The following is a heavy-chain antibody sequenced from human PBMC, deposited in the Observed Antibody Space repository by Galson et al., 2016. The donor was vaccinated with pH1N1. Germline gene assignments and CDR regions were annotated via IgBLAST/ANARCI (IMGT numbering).Heavy chain of an antibody. CDR2: ITPIFGSA. J-gene: IGHJ4*02. CDR1: EGSFTNYA. V-gene: IGHV1-69*05. CDR3: ARDLKFGVIGD. Sequence: SVKVSCKASEGSFTNYAINWVRQAPGQGLEWMGGITPIFGSADLASKFQDRVTITTDESTNTAYMEMTSLRFEETAVYYWARDLKFGVIGDWGQGTLVTVSS. D-gene: IGHD3-16*01.